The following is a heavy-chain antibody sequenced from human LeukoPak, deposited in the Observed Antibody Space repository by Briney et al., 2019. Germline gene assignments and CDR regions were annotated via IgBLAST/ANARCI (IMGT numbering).Heavy chain of an antibody. Sequence: GGSLRLSCAACGFTFSSYAMSLVRQAPGKGLEWVSAISGSGGSTYYADSVKGRFTISRDNSKNTLYLQMNSLRAEDTAVYYCAKDPIQYSSSYFGWFDPWGQGTLVTVSS. V-gene: IGHV3-23*01. D-gene: IGHD6-13*01. CDR2: ISGSGGST. CDR3: AKDPIQYSSSYFGWFDP. J-gene: IGHJ5*02. CDR1: GFTFSSYA.